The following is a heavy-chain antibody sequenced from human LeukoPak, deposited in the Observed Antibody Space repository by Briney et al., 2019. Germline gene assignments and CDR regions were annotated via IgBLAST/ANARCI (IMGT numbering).Heavy chain of an antibody. CDR3: ARGPERGYSYGHIDS. D-gene: IGHD5-18*01. CDR2: INPSDTSR. V-gene: IGHV1-46*01. J-gene: IGHJ4*02. Sequence: ASVKLSCKASGYTFSSYYIHWVRQAPGQGLKWMGIINPSDTSRSYAQTFQDRVTLTSDMSTSTVYMELSSLRSEDTALYYCARGPERGYSYGHIDSWGQGTLVTVSS. CDR1: GYTFSSYY.